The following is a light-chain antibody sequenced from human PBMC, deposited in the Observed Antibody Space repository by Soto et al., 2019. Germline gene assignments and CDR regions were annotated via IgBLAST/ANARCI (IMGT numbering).Light chain of an antibody. J-gene: IGKJ4*01. CDR1: QSVRSN. V-gene: IGKV3-15*01. Sequence: EIVMTQSPATLSVSPGERATLSCRASQSVRSNLAWYQQKPGQAPRLLIDGASTRATGIPARFSGSGSGTDITLTISSLQSEDFAVYYCQQYNKWPLTFGGGTKVEI. CDR2: GAS. CDR3: QQYNKWPLT.